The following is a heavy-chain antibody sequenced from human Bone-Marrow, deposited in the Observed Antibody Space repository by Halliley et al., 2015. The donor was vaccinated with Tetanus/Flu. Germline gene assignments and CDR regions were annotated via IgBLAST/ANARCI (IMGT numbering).Heavy chain of an antibody. CDR2: IIESGGDT. Sequence: SLRLPCTASGFTFGDYAMSWVRQAPGRGLEWVSGIIESGGDTYYSDSVKGRFTISRDNSKNTLYLQMNSLRDEDTAFYYCAKDYRFQSNEPLFDYWGQGTQVTVSS. V-gene: IGHV3-23*01. CDR3: AKDYRFQSNEPLFDY. D-gene: IGHD1-26*01. CDR1: GFTFGDYA. J-gene: IGHJ4*02.